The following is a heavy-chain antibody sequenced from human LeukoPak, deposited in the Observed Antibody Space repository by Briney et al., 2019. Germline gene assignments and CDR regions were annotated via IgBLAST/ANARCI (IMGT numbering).Heavy chain of an antibody. CDR2: IYYSGST. CDR3: ARHASITGDSSGYYYPFDY. CDR1: GFTFSDYF. J-gene: IGHJ4*02. V-gene: IGHV4-39*01. D-gene: IGHD3-22*01. Sequence: PGGSLRLSCAASGFTFSDYFLSWIRQPPGKGLEWIGSIYYSGSTYYNPSLKSRVTISVDTSKNQFSLKLSSVTAADTAVYYCARHASITGDSSGYYYPFDYWGQGTLVTVSS.